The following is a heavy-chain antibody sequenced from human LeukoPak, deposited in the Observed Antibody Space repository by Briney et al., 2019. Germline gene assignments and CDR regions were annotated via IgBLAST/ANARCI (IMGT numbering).Heavy chain of an antibody. CDR3: ARDYSWSGYYLYY. V-gene: IGHV1-69*01. CDR1: GGTFNDYA. Sequence: SVKVSCKSFGGTFNDYASSWVRQAPGHGLEWMGGMIPVFGTENYAQMFQGRVKITADESTSTVYIELSSLRSEDTAVYYCARDYSWSGYYLYYWGQGTLVTVSS. J-gene: IGHJ4*02. CDR2: MIPVFGTE. D-gene: IGHD2-21*01.